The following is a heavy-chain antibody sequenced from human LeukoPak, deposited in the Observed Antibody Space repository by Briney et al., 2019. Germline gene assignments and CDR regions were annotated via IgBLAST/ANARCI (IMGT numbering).Heavy chain of an antibody. Sequence: GGSLRLSCAASGFTFSDYYMSWIRQAPGKGLEWVSYISSSGSTIYYADSVKGRFTISRDNSKNTLYLQMNSLRAEDTAVYYCSKSVVVVPAVIPLDYWGQGTLVTVSS. CDR2: ISSSGSTI. CDR3: SKSVVVVPAVIPLDY. CDR1: GFTFSDYY. D-gene: IGHD2-2*01. J-gene: IGHJ4*02. V-gene: IGHV3-11*01.